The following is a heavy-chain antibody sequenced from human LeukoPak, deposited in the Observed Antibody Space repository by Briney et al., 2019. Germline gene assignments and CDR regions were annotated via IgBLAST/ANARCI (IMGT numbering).Heavy chain of an antibody. Sequence: ASVKVSCKASGYTFTSYYMHWVRQAPGQGLEWMGIINPSGGSTSYAQKFQGRVTMTRDTSTSTVFMELSSLRSEDTAVYYCARSEQIVGRNRYWYFDLWGRGTLVAVSS. CDR2: INPSGGST. D-gene: IGHD2-21*01. CDR1: GYTFTSYY. J-gene: IGHJ2*01. CDR3: ARSEQIVGRNRYWYFDL. V-gene: IGHV1-46*01.